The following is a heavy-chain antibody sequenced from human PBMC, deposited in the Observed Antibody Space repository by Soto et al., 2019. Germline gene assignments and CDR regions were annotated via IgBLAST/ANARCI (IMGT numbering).Heavy chain of an antibody. J-gene: IGHJ6*02. CDR1: GFTFSSYG. Sequence: GGSLRLSXAASGFTFSSYGMHWVRQAPGKGLEWVAVISYDGSNKYYADSVKGRFTISRDNSKNTLYLQMNSLRAEDTAVYYCAKDLSLLGMDVWGQGTTVTVSS. CDR3: AKDLSLLGMDV. V-gene: IGHV3-30*18. D-gene: IGHD1-26*01. CDR2: ISYDGSNK.